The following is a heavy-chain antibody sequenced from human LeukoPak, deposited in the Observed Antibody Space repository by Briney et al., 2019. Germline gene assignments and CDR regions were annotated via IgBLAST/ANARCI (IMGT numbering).Heavy chain of an antibody. J-gene: IGHJ4*02. CDR2: INPNSGGT. CDR3: ARETYSSSWVFDDY. CDR1: GYTFTGYY. D-gene: IGHD6-6*01. V-gene: IGHV1-2*02. Sequence: ASVKVSCKASGYTFTGYYMHWVRQAPGQGLEWMGWINPNSGGTNYAQKFQGRVTITADKSTSTAYMELSSLRSEDTAVYYCARETYSSSWVFDDYWGQGTLVTVSS.